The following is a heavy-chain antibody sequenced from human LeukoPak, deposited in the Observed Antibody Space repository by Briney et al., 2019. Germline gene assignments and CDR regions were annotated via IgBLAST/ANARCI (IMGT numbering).Heavy chain of an antibody. J-gene: IGHJ6*02. D-gene: IGHD4-11*01. Sequence: PSETLSLTCTVTGGSISSYYWSWLRQPPGKGLEWIGYIYYSGSTNYNPSLKSRVTISVDTSKNQFSLKLSSVTAADTAVYYCASISNPYYYYGMDVWGQGTTVTVSS. CDR2: IYYSGST. CDR1: GGSISSYY. V-gene: IGHV4-59*01. CDR3: ASISNPYYYYGMDV.